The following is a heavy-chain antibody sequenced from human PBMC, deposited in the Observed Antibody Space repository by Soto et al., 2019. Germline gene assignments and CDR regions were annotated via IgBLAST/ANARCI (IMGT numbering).Heavy chain of an antibody. D-gene: IGHD1-1*01. Sequence: PGGSLRLSCVASGLAFNSYAMHWVRQAPGKGLEWVAVISYDGSKTFYADSVKGRLTISRDNSKNTLYLQMNSLRAEDTAVYYCAGLKQLTYYYGLDVWGQGTTVTVSS. CDR2: ISYDGSKT. CDR3: AGLKQLTYYYGLDV. J-gene: IGHJ6*02. V-gene: IGHV3-30-3*01. CDR1: GLAFNSYA.